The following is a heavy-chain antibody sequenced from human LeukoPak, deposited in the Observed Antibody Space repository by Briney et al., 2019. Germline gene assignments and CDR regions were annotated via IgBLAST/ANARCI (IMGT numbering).Heavy chain of an antibody. V-gene: IGHV3-23*01. CDR2: ISDSGNSP. CDR1: GFTFSSYA. J-gene: IGHJ4*02. CDR3: AKDSGPWGYCTTTSCYFAY. Sequence: GGSLRLSSAASGFTFSSYAMSWVRQAPGKGLEWVSAISDSGNSPYYADSVRGRFTISRDNSKNTLHLQMNSLSAGDTAVYYCAKDSGPWGYCTTTSCYFAYWGQGALVTVSS. D-gene: IGHD2-2*01.